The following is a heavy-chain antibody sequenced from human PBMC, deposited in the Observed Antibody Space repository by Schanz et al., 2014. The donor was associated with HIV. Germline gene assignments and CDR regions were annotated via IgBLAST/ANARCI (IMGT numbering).Heavy chain of an antibody. CDR1: GGSFRGFY. CDR2: INHSGNT. CDR3: GRGTRYERDYVGPRSDGMDV. D-gene: IGHD4-17*01. Sequence: QVLLHQWGAGLLKPSETLSLTCAVYGGSFRGFYWNWIRQAPGKGLEWIGEINHSGNTYKKPALKSRVTISVDTSKNQFTLTRTSVTAADTAVYFCGRGTRYERDYVGPRSDGMDVWGQGTTVIVSS. V-gene: IGHV4-34*01. J-gene: IGHJ6*02.